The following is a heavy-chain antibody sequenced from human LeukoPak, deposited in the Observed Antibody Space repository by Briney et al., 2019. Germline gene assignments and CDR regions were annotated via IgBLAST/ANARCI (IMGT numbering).Heavy chain of an antibody. CDR1: GGTFSSYA. Sequence: ASVKVSCKASGGTFSSYAISWVRQAPGQGLEWMEGIIPIFGTANYAQKFQGRVTITADKSTSTAYMELSSLRSDDTAVYYCARAFNWIPDYWGQGTLVTVSS. V-gene: IGHV1-69*06. D-gene: IGHD1-20*01. CDR3: ARAFNWIPDY. J-gene: IGHJ4*02. CDR2: IIPIFGTA.